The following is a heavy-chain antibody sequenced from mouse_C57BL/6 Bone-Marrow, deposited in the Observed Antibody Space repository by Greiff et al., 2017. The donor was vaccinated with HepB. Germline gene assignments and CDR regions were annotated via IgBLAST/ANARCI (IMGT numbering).Heavy chain of an antibody. CDR2: ISSGGDYI. J-gene: IGHJ2*01. Sequence: EVMLVESGEGLVKPGGSLKLSCAASGFTFSSYAMSWVRQTPEKRLEWVAYISSGGDYIYYADTVKGRFTISRDNARNTLYLQMSSLKSEDTAMYYCTRDGDYGSSYGFDYWGQGTTLTVSS. CDR1: GFTFSSYA. CDR3: TRDGDYGSSYGFDY. D-gene: IGHD1-1*01. V-gene: IGHV5-9-1*02.